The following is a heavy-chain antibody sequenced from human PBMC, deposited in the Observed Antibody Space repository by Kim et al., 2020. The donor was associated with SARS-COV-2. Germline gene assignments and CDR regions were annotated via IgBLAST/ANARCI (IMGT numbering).Heavy chain of an antibody. Sequence: GGSLRLSCAASGFTFSSYGMHWVRQAPGKGLEWVAVISYDGSNKYYADSVKGRFTISRDNSKNTLYLQMNSLRAEDTAVYYCAKEGYDFWSGYYAWGSGGYFDYWGQGTLVTVSS. CDR2: ISYDGSNK. J-gene: IGHJ4*02. D-gene: IGHD3-3*01. CDR1: GFTFSSYG. V-gene: IGHV3-30*18. CDR3: AKEGYDFWSGYYAWGSGGYFDY.